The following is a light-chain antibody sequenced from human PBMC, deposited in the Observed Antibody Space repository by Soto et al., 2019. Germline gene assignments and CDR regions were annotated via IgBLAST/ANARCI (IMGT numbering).Light chain of an antibody. CDR1: QFVSTN. CDR2: SAS. V-gene: IGKV3-15*01. J-gene: IGKJ4*01. CDR3: QQFNNWPPLT. Sequence: EVVMTQSPATLYVSPGERDTLSCRASQFVSTNLAWYQQKPGQAPRLLISSASTRATGIPARFSGSGSGTEFTLTISSLQSEDSAVYYCQQFNNWPPLTFGGGTKVEIK.